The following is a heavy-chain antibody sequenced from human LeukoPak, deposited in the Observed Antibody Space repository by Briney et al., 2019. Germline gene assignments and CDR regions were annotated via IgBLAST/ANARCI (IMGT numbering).Heavy chain of an antibody. J-gene: IGHJ4*02. CDR3: ARVGGYYDSTRMGYYFDY. D-gene: IGHD3-22*01. Sequence: GGSLRLSCAASGFTFSSYGMHWVRQAPGKGLEWVAVISYDGSNKYYADSVKGRFTISRDNSKNTLYLQMNSLRAEDTAVYYCARVGGYYDSTRMGYYFDYWGQGTLVTVSS. CDR2: ISYDGSNK. CDR1: GFTFSSYG. V-gene: IGHV3-30*03.